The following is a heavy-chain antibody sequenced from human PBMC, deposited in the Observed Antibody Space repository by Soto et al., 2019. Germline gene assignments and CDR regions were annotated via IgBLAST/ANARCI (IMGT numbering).Heavy chain of an antibody. V-gene: IGHV4-30-4*01. CDR2: IYYSGST. Sequence: SETLSLTCTVSGGSISSGDYYWSWIRQPPGKGLEWIGSIYYSGSTYYNPSLKSRVTISVDTSKNQFSLNLSSVSAADTAVYYCTRGPSGDKVDVWGQGALVTVSS. CDR3: TRGPSGDKVDV. CDR1: GGSISSGDYY. J-gene: IGHJ4*02. D-gene: IGHD7-27*01.